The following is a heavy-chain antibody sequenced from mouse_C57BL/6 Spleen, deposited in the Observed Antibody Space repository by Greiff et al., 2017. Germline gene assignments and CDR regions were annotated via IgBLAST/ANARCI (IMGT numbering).Heavy chain of an antibody. J-gene: IGHJ1*03. CDR3: AKESYYGSSPYWYFDV. Sequence: QVQLKESGPGLVQPSQSLSITCTVSGFSLISYGVHWVRQSPGKGLEWLGVIWRGGSTDYNAAFMSRLSITKDNSKSQVFFKMDSLQADDTAIYYCAKESYYGSSPYWYFDVWCTGTTVTVSS. CDR2: IWRGGST. D-gene: IGHD1-1*01. CDR1: GFSLISYG. V-gene: IGHV2-5*01.